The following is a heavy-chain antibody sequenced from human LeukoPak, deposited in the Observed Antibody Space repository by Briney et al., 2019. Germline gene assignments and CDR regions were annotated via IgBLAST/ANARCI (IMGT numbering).Heavy chain of an antibody. CDR2: IRYDGSNK. J-gene: IGHJ3*02. Sequence: PGGSLRLSCATSGFTLGDHWMTWVRQAPGKGLEWVAFIRYDGSNKYYADSVKGRFTISRDNSKNTLYLQMNSLRAEDTAVYYCAKEVQLERRDDGAFDIWGQGIMVTVSS. D-gene: IGHD1-1*01. V-gene: IGHV3-30*02. CDR3: AKEVQLERRDDGAFDI. CDR1: GFTLGDHW.